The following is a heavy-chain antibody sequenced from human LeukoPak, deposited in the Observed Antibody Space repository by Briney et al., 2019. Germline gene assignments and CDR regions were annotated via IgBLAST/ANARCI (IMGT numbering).Heavy chain of an antibody. CDR1: GFTVSSND. D-gene: IGHD4-11*01. CDR2: IYSGGNT. J-gene: IGHJ4*02. CDR3: ARVVDHDYSDYYLDY. Sequence: GGSLRLSCAASGFTVSSNDMSWVRQAPGKGLECVSLIYSGGNTYYADSVKGRFTISRDNSKNTLFLQMNSLRAEDTAVYYCARVVDHDYSDYYLDYWGQGTRVTVSS. V-gene: IGHV3-53*01.